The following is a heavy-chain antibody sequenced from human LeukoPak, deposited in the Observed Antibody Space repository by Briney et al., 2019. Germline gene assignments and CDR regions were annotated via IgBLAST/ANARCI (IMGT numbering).Heavy chain of an antibody. CDR2: ISISGDST. D-gene: IGHD3-22*01. J-gene: IGHJ4*02. Sequence: PGGSLRLSCAASGFILSAYAMSWVRQAPGKGLEWVSAISISGDSTYYADSVKGRFTISRDSSKNTLYLQMHSLRAEDAAVYYCAKDPGLGNSYDSSGGHYWGQGTLVTVSS. CDR1: GFILSAYA. V-gene: IGHV3-23*01. CDR3: AKDPGLGNSYDSSGGHY.